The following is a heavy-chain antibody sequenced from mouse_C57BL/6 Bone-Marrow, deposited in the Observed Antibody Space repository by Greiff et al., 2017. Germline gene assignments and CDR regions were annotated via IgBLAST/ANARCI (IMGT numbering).Heavy chain of an antibody. D-gene: IGHD2-2*01. CDR1: GYIFTEYT. CDR2: FYPGSGSI. CDR3: TRHERYYGYEEYFDY. J-gene: IGHJ2*01. Sequence: QVQLKQSGAELVKPGASVKLSCKASGYIFTEYTIHWVKQRSGQGLEWIGWFYPGSGSIKYNEIFKDKATLTADKSSNTVYMELSRLTAEDSAVYFCTRHERYYGYEEYFDYWGQGTTLTVSS. V-gene: IGHV1-62-2*01.